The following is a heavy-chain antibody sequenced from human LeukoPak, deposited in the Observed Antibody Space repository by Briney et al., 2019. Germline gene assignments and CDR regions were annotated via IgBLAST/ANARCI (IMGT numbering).Heavy chain of an antibody. CDR2: INPSGGST. D-gene: IGHD1-26*01. Sequence: ASVKVSCKAFGYTFTSNYMHWVRQAPGQGLEWMGIINPSGGSTSYAQKFQGRVTMTRDMSTSTVYMELSSLRSEDTAVYYCARVLKKWVGAKLCYAFDIWGQGTMVTVSS. CDR1: GYTFTSNY. V-gene: IGHV1-46*01. CDR3: ARVLKKWVGAKLCYAFDI. J-gene: IGHJ3*02.